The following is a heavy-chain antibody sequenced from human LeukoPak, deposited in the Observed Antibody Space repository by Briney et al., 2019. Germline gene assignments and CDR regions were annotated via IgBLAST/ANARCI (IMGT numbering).Heavy chain of an antibody. CDR3: ARVGGAHYDYVWGSYRYISWFDP. D-gene: IGHD3-16*02. CDR2: INHSGST. Sequence: SETLSLTCAVYGGSFSGYYWSWIRQPPGKGLEWIGEINHSGSTNYNPSLKSRVTISVDTSKNQFSLKLSSVTAADTAVYYCARVGGAHYDYVWGSYRYISWFDPWGQGTLVTVSS. CDR1: GGSFSGYY. V-gene: IGHV4-34*01. J-gene: IGHJ5*02.